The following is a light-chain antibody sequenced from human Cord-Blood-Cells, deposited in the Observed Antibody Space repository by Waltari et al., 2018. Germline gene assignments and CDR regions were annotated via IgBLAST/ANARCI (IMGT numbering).Light chain of an antibody. V-gene: IGLV3-27*01. Sequence: SYELTQPSSVSVSPGQTARITCSGDVLAKKYARWFQQKPGQAPVLVIYKDSERPSGIPVRCSGSSSGTTVTLTISGAQVEDEADYYCYSAADNNLVFGGGTKLTVL. CDR2: KDS. J-gene: IGLJ3*02. CDR3: YSAADNNLV. CDR1: VLAKKY.